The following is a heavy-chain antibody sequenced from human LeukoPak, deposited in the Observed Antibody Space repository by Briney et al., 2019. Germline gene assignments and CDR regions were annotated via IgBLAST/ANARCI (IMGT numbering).Heavy chain of an antibody. D-gene: IGHD3-10*01. CDR1: GYTFTSYG. V-gene: IGHV1-18*01. J-gene: IGHJ4*02. CDR3: ARALLWFGEPTHIDY. Sequence: ASEKVSCKASGYTFTSYGISWVRQPPGQGLEWMGWITYYNDNTNYAQKLQGRVTMTTDPSTSTAYRELRSLRSDDTAVYYCARALLWFGEPTHIDYWGQGTLVTASS. CDR2: ITYYNDNT.